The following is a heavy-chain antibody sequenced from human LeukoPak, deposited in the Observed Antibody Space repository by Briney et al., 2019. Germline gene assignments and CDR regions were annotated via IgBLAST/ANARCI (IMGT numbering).Heavy chain of an antibody. J-gene: IGHJ5*02. CDR2: INPNSGGT. CDR1: GYTFTSYG. Sequence: ASVKVSCKASGYTFTSYGISWVRQAPGQGLEWMGWINPNSGGTNYAQKFQGRVTMTRDMSTSTVYMELSSLRSEDTAVYYCARDQGGSYDFDPWGQGTLVTVSS. D-gene: IGHD1-26*01. CDR3: ARDQGGSYDFDP. V-gene: IGHV1-2*02.